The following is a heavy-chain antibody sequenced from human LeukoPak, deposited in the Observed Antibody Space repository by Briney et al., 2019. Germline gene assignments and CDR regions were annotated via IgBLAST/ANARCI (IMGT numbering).Heavy chain of an antibody. V-gene: IGHV1-3*01. CDR3: ARDRGGDYDFDY. D-gene: IGHD4-17*01. CDR1: GYTFTSYA. J-gene: IGHJ4*02. Sequence: GASVKVSCKASGYTFTSYAMHWVRQAPGQRLEWMGWINAGNGNTKYSQKFQGRVTITRDTSASTAYMELSSLRSEGTAVYYCARDRGGDYDFDYWGQGTLVTVSS. CDR2: INAGNGNT.